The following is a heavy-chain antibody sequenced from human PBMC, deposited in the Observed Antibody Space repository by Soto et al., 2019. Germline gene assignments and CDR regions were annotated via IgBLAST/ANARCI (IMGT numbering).Heavy chain of an antibody. CDR2: ITHSGST. D-gene: IGHD3-16*01. CDR1: GGSFSGYY. Sequence: QVQLQQWGAGLLKPSETLSLTCAVYGGSFSGYYWSWIRQPPGKGLEWIGEITHSGSTNYNPSLNSRVTISVDASKNQFSLKLSSVTAADTAVYYCASTTSIMEYYYYMDVWGKGTTVTVSS. J-gene: IGHJ6*03. V-gene: IGHV4-34*01. CDR3: ASTTSIMEYYYYMDV.